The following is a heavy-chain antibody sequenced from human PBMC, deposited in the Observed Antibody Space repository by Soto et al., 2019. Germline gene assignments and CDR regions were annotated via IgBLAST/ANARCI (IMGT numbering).Heavy chain of an antibody. CDR3: ASVQTHGGPFDY. J-gene: IGHJ4*02. V-gene: IGHV6-1*01. Sequence: SQTLSLTCAVSGDSVSSNSAAWNWIRQSPSRGLEWLGRTYYRSKWYNDYAVSVKGRITINPDTSKNQFSLQLNSVTPEDTAVYYCASVQTHGGPFDYWGQGTLVTVSS. CDR1: GDSVSSNSAA. D-gene: IGHD4-17*01. CDR2: TYYRSKWYN.